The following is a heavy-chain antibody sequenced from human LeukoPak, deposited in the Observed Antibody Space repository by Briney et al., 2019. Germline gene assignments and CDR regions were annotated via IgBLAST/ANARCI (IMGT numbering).Heavy chain of an antibody. CDR2: IWYDGSKE. CDR1: GFTFSGYG. D-gene: IGHD6-19*01. V-gene: IGHV3-33*01. CDR3: AREGSGWYLASDY. Sequence: GESLKISCAASGFTFSGYGMHWVRQAPGKGLEWVAIIWYDGSKEYYADSVKGRFTISRDNSKNTLYLQMHSLRAEDTAVYYCAREGSGWYLASDYWGQGTLVTVSS. J-gene: IGHJ4*02.